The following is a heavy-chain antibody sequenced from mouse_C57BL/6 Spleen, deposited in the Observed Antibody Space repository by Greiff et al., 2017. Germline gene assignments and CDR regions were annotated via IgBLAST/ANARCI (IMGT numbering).Heavy chain of an antibody. Sequence: EVQGVESGPGLAKPSQTLSLTCSVTGYSITSDYWNWIRKFPGNKLEYMGYISYSGSTYYNPSLKSRISITRDTSKNQDYLQLNSVTTEDTATYYCARYIDYYGSTSYFDVWGTGTTVTVSS. D-gene: IGHD1-1*01. J-gene: IGHJ1*03. CDR3: ARYIDYYGSTSYFDV. CDR1: GYSITSDY. CDR2: ISYSGST. V-gene: IGHV3-8*01.